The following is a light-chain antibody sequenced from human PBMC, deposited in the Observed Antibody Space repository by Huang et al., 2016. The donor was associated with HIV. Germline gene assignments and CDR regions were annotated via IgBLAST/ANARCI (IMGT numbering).Light chain of an antibody. J-gene: IGKJ4*01. CDR2: GAS. Sequence: IHLTQSPSSLSLFAGDRVTITCRASQDLNNYIAWYQQKPGKAPKLLIYGASTLQSGVPSRFSGRGSGTDFSRSIAGLQPEDSATYYCQQVNSFPLTFGGGTQVEIK. V-gene: IGKV1-9*01. CDR3: QQVNSFPLT. CDR1: QDLNNY.